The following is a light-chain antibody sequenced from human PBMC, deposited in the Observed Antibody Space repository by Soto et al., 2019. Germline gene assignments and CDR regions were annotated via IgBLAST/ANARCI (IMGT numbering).Light chain of an antibody. CDR2: VNT. J-gene: IGLJ2*01. Sequence: QSVLTQPPSVSGAPGQRVTISCTGGSSNIGAGYDVHWYQQLPGTAPKLLIYVNTNRPSGLPDRFSGSKSGTSASLAITGLQADDEAAYYCQSYDNRLSGYVLFGGGTKLTVL. CDR3: QSYDNRLSGYVL. CDR1: SSNIGAGYD. V-gene: IGLV1-40*01.